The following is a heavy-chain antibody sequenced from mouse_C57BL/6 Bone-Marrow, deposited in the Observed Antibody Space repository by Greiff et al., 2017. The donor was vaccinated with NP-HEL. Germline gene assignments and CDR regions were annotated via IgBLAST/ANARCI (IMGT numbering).Heavy chain of an antibody. CDR3: AREGELGQDFDY. J-gene: IGHJ2*01. CDR2: IDPSDSYT. D-gene: IGHD4-1*01. Sequence: VQLQQPGAELVMPGASVKLSCKASGYTFTSYWMHWVKQRPGQGLEWIGEIDPSDSYTNYNQKFKGKSTLTVDKSSSTAYMQLSSLTSEDSAVYYYAREGELGQDFDYWGQGTTLTVSS. V-gene: IGHV1-69*01. CDR1: GYTFTSYW.